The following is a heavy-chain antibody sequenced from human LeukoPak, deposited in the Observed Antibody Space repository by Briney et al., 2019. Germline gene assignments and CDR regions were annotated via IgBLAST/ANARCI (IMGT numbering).Heavy chain of an antibody. V-gene: IGHV3-21*01. CDR3: ARGIAVAGTPYFDY. Sequence: GGSLRLSCAASGFTFSSYSMNWVRQARGKGLEWVSSISSSSSYIYYADSVKGRYTISRDNAKNSLYLQMNSLRAEDTAVYYCARGIAVAGTPYFDYWGQGTLVTVSS. D-gene: IGHD6-19*01. CDR1: GFTFSSYS. J-gene: IGHJ4*02. CDR2: ISSSSSYI.